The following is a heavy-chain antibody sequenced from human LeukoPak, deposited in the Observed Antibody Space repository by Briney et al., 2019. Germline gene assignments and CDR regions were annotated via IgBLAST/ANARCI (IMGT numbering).Heavy chain of an antibody. Sequence: ASVKVSCKASGYAFSNYFTHWVRQAPGQGLEWVGMFNPSGGSTNYAQKFQGRVTMTRDTSTSTVYMELSSLRSEDTAVYYCARGGCSSTSCYRDYYYGMDVWGQGTTVTASS. CDR1: GYAFSNYF. CDR2: FNPSGGST. CDR3: ARGGCSSTSCYRDYYYGMDV. D-gene: IGHD2-2*02. V-gene: IGHV1-46*01. J-gene: IGHJ6*02.